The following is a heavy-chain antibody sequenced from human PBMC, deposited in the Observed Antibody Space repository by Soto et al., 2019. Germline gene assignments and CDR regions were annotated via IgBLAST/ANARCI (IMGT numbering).Heavy chain of an antibody. CDR2: IKPKGDGGTT. Sequence: EVQLVESGGGLVKPGGSLRLSCATSGFPFNNAWMNWFRQVTGKGLDWVGRIKPKGDGGTTDYAAPVKGRFTISRDDSKNTVYLEMNSLKIEDTALYFCATHIRITGTRDSWGQGTLVTVSS. J-gene: IGHJ4*02. CDR1: GFPFNNAW. CDR3: ATHIRITGTRDS. V-gene: IGHV3-15*07. D-gene: IGHD1-7*01.